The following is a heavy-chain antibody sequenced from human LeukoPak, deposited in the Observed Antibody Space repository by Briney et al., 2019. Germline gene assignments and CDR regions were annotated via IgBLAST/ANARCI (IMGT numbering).Heavy chain of an antibody. CDR1: GGSISSGSYY. CDR2: IYTSGST. J-gene: IGHJ4*02. D-gene: IGHD3-22*01. Sequence: SETLSLTCTVSGGSISSGSYYWSWIRQPAGKGLEWIVRIYTSGSTNYNPYLKSRLTISVVTANNQFSLKLSSVPAADTAVYYCASFSYDSSGYYGSNYWGQGTLVSVSS. V-gene: IGHV4-61*02. CDR3: ASFSYDSSGYYGSNY.